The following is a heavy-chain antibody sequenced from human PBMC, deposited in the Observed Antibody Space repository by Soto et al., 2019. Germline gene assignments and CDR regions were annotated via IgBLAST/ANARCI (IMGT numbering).Heavy chain of an antibody. J-gene: IGHJ4*02. CDR1: GDSVSSNIAA. Sequence: QVRLQQSGPGLVKPSQTLSLTCAISGDSVSSNIAAWNWIRQSPSRGLEWLGRTYYKSKWYYDYATSVRSRITINPDTSKNQFSLQLNSVGPEDAAIYYCARDRQSARGFEIAVGNFGSWGQGTLVTVSS. CDR3: ARDRQSARGFEIAVGNFGS. D-gene: IGHD6-19*01. V-gene: IGHV6-1*01. CDR2: TYYKSKWYY.